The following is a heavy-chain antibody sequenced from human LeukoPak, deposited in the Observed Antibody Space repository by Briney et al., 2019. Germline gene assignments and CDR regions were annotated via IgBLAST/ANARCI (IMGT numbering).Heavy chain of an antibody. CDR3: ARGPLNIVVVVAATVRFDP. V-gene: IGHV4-34*01. D-gene: IGHD2-15*01. CDR1: GGSISSYY. Sequence: SETLSLTCTVSGGSISSYYWSWIRQPPGKGLEWIGEINHSGSTNYNPSLKSRVTISVDTSKNQFSLKLSSVTAADTAVYYCARGPLNIVVVVAATVRFDPWGQGTLVTVSS. J-gene: IGHJ5*02. CDR2: INHSGST.